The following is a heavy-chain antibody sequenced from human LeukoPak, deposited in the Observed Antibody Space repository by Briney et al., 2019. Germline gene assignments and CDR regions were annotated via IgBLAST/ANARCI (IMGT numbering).Heavy chain of an antibody. D-gene: IGHD3-22*01. V-gene: IGHV1-2*02. CDR1: GYTFTGYY. Sequence: SVKVSCKASGYTFTGYYMHWVRQAPGQGLEWMGWINPNSGGTNYAQKFQGRVTMTRDTSISTAYMELSRLRSDDTAVYYCASVYYYDSSGYSFDYWGQGTLATVSS. J-gene: IGHJ4*02. CDR2: INPNSGGT. CDR3: ASVYYYDSSGYSFDY.